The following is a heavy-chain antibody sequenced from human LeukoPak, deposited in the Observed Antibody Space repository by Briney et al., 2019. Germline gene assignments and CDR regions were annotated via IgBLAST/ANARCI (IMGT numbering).Heavy chain of an antibody. CDR3: AIVDDFWSGYPSSY. V-gene: IGHV1-8*03. Sequence: GASVKVSCKASGYTFTSYDINWVRQATGQGLEWMGWMNPNSGNTGYVQKFQGRVTITRNTSISTAYMELSSLRSEDTAVYYCAIVDDFWSGYPSSYWGQGTLVTVSS. J-gene: IGHJ4*02. D-gene: IGHD3-3*01. CDR1: GYTFTSYD. CDR2: MNPNSGNT.